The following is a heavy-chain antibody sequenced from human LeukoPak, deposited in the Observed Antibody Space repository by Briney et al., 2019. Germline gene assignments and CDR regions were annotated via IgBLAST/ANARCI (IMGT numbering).Heavy chain of an antibody. V-gene: IGHV3-53*01. D-gene: IGHD3-3*01. Sequence: PGGSLRLSCAASGFTVSSNYMSWVRQAPGKGLEWVSVIYSGGSTYYADSVKGRFTISRDNSKNTLYLQMNSLRAEDTAVYYCARSPDDFWSGYYFDYWGQGTLVTVSP. J-gene: IGHJ4*02. CDR2: IYSGGST. CDR1: GFTVSSNY. CDR3: ARSPDDFWSGYYFDY.